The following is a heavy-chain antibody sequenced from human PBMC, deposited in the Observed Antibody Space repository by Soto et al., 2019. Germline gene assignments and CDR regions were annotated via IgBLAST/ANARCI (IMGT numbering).Heavy chain of an antibody. J-gene: IGHJ4*02. CDR1: GFTFSSYA. CDR3: AIDSSGYHYIDY. CDR2: ISSSSTYI. Sequence: PGGSLGLSCAASGFTFSSYAMSWVRQAPGKGLEWVSFISSSSTYIYYADSVRGRFTISRDNAKNSLYLQMNSLRAEDTAVYYCAIDSSGYHYIDYWGPGTLVTVSS. D-gene: IGHD3-22*01. V-gene: IGHV3-21*01.